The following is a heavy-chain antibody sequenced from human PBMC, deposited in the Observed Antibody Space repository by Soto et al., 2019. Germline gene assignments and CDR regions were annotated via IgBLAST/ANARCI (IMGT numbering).Heavy chain of an antibody. D-gene: IGHD3-10*01. V-gene: IGHV4-30-4*01. CDR1: SGSINSADYY. J-gene: IGHJ6*02. CDR2: VYDRGST. Sequence: TLSLTSTVSSGSINSADYYWSWIRQSPGKGLEWLGYVYDRGSTYTNPSLKGRGSMSLDTSKDQFSLILTSVTAADTAVYYCATAQGPYYHGMDVWGQGTTVTVSS. CDR3: ATAQGPYYHGMDV.